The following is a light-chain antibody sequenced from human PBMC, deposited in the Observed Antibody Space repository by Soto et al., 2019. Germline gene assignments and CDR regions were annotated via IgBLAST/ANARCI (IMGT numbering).Light chain of an antibody. V-gene: IGLV2-23*01. CDR1: SSDVGSYNL. Sequence: QSVLTQPASVSGSPGQSMTISCTGTSSDVGSYNLVSWYQQQPGKAPKLMIYEGSKRPSGVSNRFSGSKSGNTASLTISGLQAEDEADYYCCSYAGSVVFGGGTKLTVL. CDR3: CSYAGSVV. CDR2: EGS. J-gene: IGLJ2*01.